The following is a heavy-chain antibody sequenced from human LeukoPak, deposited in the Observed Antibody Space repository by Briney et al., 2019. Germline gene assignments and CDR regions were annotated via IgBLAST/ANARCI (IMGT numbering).Heavy chain of an antibody. CDR1: GGSFSGYY. J-gene: IGHJ4*02. CDR3: ARESGMYYYDSSGYYRDY. V-gene: IGHV4-34*01. CDR2: INHSGST. D-gene: IGHD3-22*01. Sequence: KPSETLSLTCAVYGGSFSGYYWSWIRQPPGKGLEWIGEINHSGSTNYNPSLKSRVTISVDTSKSQFSLKLSSVTAADTAVYYCARESGMYYYDSSGYYRDYWGQGTLVTVSS.